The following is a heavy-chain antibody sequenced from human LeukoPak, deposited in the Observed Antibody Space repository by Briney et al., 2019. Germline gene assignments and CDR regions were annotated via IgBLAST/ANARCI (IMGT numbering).Heavy chain of an antibody. CDR1: EFTFSSHG. D-gene: IGHD3-16*01. J-gene: IGHJ1*01. CDR3: AKDDDWGRYKH. CDR2: ISPSGGIT. Sequence: GGSLRLSCAASEFTFSSHGMNWVRQAPGKGLEWVSGISPSGGITYYTDSVKGRFTISRDNSKNTQSLQMNSLRAEDTAVYYCAKDDDWGRYKHWGQGTLVTVSS. V-gene: IGHV3-23*01.